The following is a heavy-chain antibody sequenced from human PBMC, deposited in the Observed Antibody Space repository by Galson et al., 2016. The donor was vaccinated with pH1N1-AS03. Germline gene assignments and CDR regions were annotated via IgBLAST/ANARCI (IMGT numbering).Heavy chain of an antibody. Sequence: SLRLSCAATGFTFDYYAMHWIRQRPGKGLEWVSGIRWDGATGYADSVQGRFTISRDQAKTSLYLPMTSLKIEDTALYYCVRDMGTTTAASGFWGQGILVTVSS. CDR2: IRWDGAT. J-gene: IGHJ4*02. V-gene: IGHV3-9*01. CDR3: VRDMGTTTAASGF. CDR1: GFTFDYYA. D-gene: IGHD6-13*01.